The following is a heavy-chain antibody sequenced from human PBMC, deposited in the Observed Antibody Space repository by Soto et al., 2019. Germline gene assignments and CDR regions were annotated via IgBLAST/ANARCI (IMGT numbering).Heavy chain of an antibody. J-gene: IGHJ6*02. D-gene: IGHD3-10*01. CDR3: ARLHDYASGNYGMDV. CDR2: MYYSGST. Sequence: QLQLQESGPGLVKPSETLSLTCTVSGGSISSSNYYWAWIRQPPGKGPEWIGSMYYSGSTYYNPSLKSRVTISVDTAKNQFSLKLSSVTAADTAVYYCARLHDYASGNYGMDVWGQGTTVTVSS. V-gene: IGHV4-39*01. CDR1: GGSISSSNYY.